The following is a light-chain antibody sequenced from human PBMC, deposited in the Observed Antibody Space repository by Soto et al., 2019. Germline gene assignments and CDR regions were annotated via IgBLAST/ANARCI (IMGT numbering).Light chain of an antibody. V-gene: IGKV3-15*01. Sequence: EVVMTQSPATLSVSLGDRATLSCRASQSVSSNLAWYQQKAGQAPRLLIYGASTRATGIPARFSGSGSGTEFTLTISSLQSEDFALYYCQQYNNWPPVTFGQGTRLEIK. J-gene: IGKJ5*01. CDR2: GAS. CDR3: QQYNNWPPVT. CDR1: QSVSSN.